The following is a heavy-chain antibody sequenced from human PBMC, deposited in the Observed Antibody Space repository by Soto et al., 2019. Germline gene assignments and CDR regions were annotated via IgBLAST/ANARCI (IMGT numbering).Heavy chain of an antibody. Sequence: PGGSLRLSCAASGFTFSSYWMSWVRQAPGKGLEWVANIKQDGSEKYYVDSVKGRVTISRDNAKNSLYLQMNSLRAEDTAVYYCARDDRTIFPSYYGMDVSCQAPTVTV. CDR1: GFTFSSYW. CDR2: IKQDGSEK. CDR3: ARDDRTIFPSYYGMDV. J-gene: IGHJ6*02. D-gene: IGHD3-9*01. V-gene: IGHV3-7*01.